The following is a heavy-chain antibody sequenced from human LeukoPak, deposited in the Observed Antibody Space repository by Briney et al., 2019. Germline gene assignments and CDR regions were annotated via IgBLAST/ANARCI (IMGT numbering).Heavy chain of an antibody. V-gene: IGHV3-74*01. CDR2: INSDGSST. D-gene: IGHD3-10*01. CDR3: ARDYGRSRDYGMDV. J-gene: IGHJ6*02. CDR1: GFTFSSYS. Sequence: GGSLRLSCAASGFTFSSYSMNWVRQAPGKGLVWVSRINSDGSSTTYADSVKGRFTISGDNAKNTLYLQMNSLRAEDTAVYYCARDYGRSRDYGMDVWGQGTTVTVSS.